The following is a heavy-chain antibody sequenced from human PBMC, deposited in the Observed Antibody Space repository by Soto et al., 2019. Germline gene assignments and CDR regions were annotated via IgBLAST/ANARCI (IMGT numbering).Heavy chain of an antibody. J-gene: IGHJ4*02. CDR1: GFTFSSYS. Sequence: PGGSLRLSCAASGFTFSSYSMNWVRQAPGKGLEWVSSISSSSSYIYYADSVKGRFTISRDNSKNTLYLQMNSLRAEDTAVYYCEVEYSSSSRVSYFDYWGQGTLVTVSS. CDR2: ISSSSSYI. V-gene: IGHV3-21*01. CDR3: EVEYSSSSRVSYFDY. D-gene: IGHD6-6*01.